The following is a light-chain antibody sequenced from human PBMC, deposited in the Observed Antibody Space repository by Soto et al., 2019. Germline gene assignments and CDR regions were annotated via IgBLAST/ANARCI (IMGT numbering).Light chain of an antibody. Sequence: QSAITQASSVSGSPGQSITISCSGTISDIGAYDYVSWYQQHPGRAPKLIIYEVSHRFSGLSYRFSGSKSGNTASLTISGLQAEDEGDYCCTSFAPGRIYVFGSGTKVTVL. CDR2: EVS. J-gene: IGLJ1*01. CDR1: ISDIGAYDY. CDR3: TSFAPGRIYV. V-gene: IGLV2-14*03.